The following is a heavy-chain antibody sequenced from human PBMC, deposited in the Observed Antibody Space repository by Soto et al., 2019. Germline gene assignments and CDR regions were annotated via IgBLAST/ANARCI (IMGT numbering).Heavy chain of an antibody. CDR3: ARSGYSYGTRDAFDI. CDR1: GGSISSYY. J-gene: IGHJ3*02. CDR2: IYYSGST. V-gene: IGHV4-59*01. Sequence: SETLSLTCTVSGGSISSYYWSWIRQPPGKGLEWIGYIYYSGSTNYNPSLKSRVTISVDTSKNQFSLKLSSVTAADTAVYYCARSGYSYGTRDAFDIWGQGTMVTVS. D-gene: IGHD5-18*01.